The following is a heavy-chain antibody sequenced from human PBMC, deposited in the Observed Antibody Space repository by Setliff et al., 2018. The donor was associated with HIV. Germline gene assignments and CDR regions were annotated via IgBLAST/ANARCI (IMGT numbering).Heavy chain of an antibody. CDR3: AGSILTGYYTFGADY. CDR2: ISAYTANT. V-gene: IGHV1-18*01. J-gene: IGHJ4*02. D-gene: IGHD3-9*01. CDR1: GYTFPNYG. Sequence: ASVKVSCKASGYTFPNYGITWVRQAPGQGLEWMGWISAYTANTNYAQNLQGRVTMTRDTSISTAYMELSSLRSEDTALYYCAGSILTGYYTFGADYWGQGTLVTVSS.